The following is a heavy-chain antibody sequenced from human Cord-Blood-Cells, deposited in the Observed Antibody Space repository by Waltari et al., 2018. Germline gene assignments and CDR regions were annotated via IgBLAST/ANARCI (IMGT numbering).Heavy chain of an antibody. CDR1: GFTFSSYW. CDR3: ARAGDSIAAAGDY. Sequence: EVQLVESGGGLVQPGGSLRLSCAASGFTFSSYWMSWVPQAPGKGLEWVANIKQDGSEKYYVDSVKGRFTISRGNAKNSLYLQMNSLRAEDTAVYYCARAGDSIAAAGDYWGQGTLVTVSS. J-gene: IGHJ4*02. D-gene: IGHD6-13*01. V-gene: IGHV3-7*05. CDR2: IKQDGSEK.